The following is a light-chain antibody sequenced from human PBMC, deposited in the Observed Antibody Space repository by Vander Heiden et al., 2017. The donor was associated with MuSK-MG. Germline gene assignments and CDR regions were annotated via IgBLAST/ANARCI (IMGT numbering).Light chain of an antibody. CDR1: QSVSNN. CDR3: QQYNNWPPS. J-gene: IGKJ2*01. CDR2: GAS. Sequence: IVITQSPATLPGSLGGRATLPCRASQSVSNNLAWYQQKPGQAPRLIIYGASTRASDIPARFSGSGSGTEFTFTISSLQSEDFAVYSCQQYNNWPPSFGQGTKVEIK. V-gene: IGKV3-15*01.